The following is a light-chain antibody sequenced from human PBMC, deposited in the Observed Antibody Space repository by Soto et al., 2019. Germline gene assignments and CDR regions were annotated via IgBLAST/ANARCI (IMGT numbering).Light chain of an antibody. CDR1: QSIRTS. CDR2: DAY. J-gene: IGKJ4*01. CDR3: QQRSDWFPLT. V-gene: IGKV3-11*01. Sequence: EVVLTQSPATLSLSPGDRATLSCRASQSIRTSLAWYQQKPGQAPRLVIFDAYNRANGVPARFGGSGSGTDFTLTINSLEPEDFAVYYCQQRSDWFPLTCGGGTKVDIK.